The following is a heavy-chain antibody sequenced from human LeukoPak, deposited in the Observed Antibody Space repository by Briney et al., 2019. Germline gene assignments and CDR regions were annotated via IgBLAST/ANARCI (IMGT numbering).Heavy chain of an antibody. CDR1: GYTFTGYY. V-gene: IGHV1-2*06. CDR2: INPNSGGT. D-gene: IGHD1-26*01. J-gene: IGHJ3*02. Sequence: ASVKVSCKAFGYTFTGYYMHWVRQAPGQGLEWMGRINPNSGGTNYAQKFQGRVTMTRDTSISTAYMELSRLRSDDTAVYYCARVTGGELPERDDAFDIWGQGTMVTVSS. CDR3: ARVTGGELPERDDAFDI.